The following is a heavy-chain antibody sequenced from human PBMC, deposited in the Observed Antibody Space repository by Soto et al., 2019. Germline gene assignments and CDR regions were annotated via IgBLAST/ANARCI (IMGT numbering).Heavy chain of an antibody. CDR2: IYYSGST. CDR3: ARHYDFWSGYYNGGSWFDP. V-gene: IGHV4-59*05. Sequence: SETLSLTCTVSGASISSYYWSWIRQPAGKGLEWIGRIYYSGSTYYNPSLKSRVTISVDTSKNQFSLKLSSVTAADTAVYYCARHYDFWSGYYNGGSWFDPWGQGTLVTVSS. D-gene: IGHD3-3*01. CDR1: GASISSYY. J-gene: IGHJ5*02.